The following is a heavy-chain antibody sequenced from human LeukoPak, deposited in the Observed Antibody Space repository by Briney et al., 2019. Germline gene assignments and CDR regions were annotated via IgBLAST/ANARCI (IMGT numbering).Heavy chain of an antibody. Sequence: SETLSLTCSVSGGSISSSLYHWGWLRQPPGKGLEWIGNVEDSGNTYSSPSLQSRVAFSLDTSKNQFSLKLTSVTATDTAVYYCARQIVGTSWNYYYSYIDVWGKGTSASVSS. CDR2: VEDSGNT. D-gene: IGHD1-1*01. J-gene: IGHJ6*03. CDR3: ARQIVGTSWNYYYSYIDV. V-gene: IGHV4-39*01. CDR1: GGSISSSLYH.